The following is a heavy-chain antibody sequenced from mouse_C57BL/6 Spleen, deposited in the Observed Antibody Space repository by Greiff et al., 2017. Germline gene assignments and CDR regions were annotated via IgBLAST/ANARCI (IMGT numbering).Heavy chain of an antibody. CDR3: ARGWDGGSFDY. D-gene: IGHD2-3*01. CDR2: ISSGGSYT. CDR1: GFTFSSYG. Sequence: DVKLVESGGDLVKPGGSLKLSCAASGFTFSSYGMPWVRQTPDQRLEWVATISSGGSYTYYPDSVKGRVTLSRDNAKNTLYLQMSTHKSEDTAMYYCARGWDGGSFDYWGQGTTLTVSS. V-gene: IGHV5-6*02. J-gene: IGHJ2*01.